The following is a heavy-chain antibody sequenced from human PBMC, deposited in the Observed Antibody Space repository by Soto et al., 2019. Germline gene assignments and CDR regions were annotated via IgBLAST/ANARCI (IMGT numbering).Heavy chain of an antibody. J-gene: IGHJ6*02. CDR3: ARDPSYYGMDV. V-gene: IGHV1-3*01. CDR2: INAGNGNT. CDR1: GYTFTSYA. Sequence: ASVKVACKASGYTFTSYAMHWVRQAPGQRLEWMGWINAGNGNTKYSQKFQGRVTITRDTSASTAYMELSSLRSEDTAVYYCARDPSYYGMDVWGQGTTVTVSS.